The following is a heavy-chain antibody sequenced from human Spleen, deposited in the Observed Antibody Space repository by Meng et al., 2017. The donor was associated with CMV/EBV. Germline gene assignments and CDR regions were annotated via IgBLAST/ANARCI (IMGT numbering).Heavy chain of an antibody. Sequence: ASVKVSCKASGYSFTTYGINWVRQAPGQGLEWMGWISPDNGNTFYAQKFQGRVTVTTDTSTSTVSMELRSLRSDDTAVYYCARSGWLRSYFDYWGQGTLVTVSS. CDR3: ARSGWLRSYFDY. V-gene: IGHV1-18*01. CDR2: ISPDNGNT. D-gene: IGHD5-12*01. CDR1: GYSFTTYG. J-gene: IGHJ4*02.